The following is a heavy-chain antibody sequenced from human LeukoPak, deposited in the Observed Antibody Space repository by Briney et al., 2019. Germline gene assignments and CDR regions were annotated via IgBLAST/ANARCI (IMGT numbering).Heavy chain of an antibody. J-gene: IGHJ4*02. CDR3: ARDERGIDY. V-gene: IGHV3-48*01. D-gene: IGHD6-13*01. CDR2: ITSSGSTI. CDR1: GFVFSSYG. Sequence: GGSLRLSCAASGFVFSSYGMDWVRQAPGKGLEWVSYITSSGSTIYYAASVKGRFTISRDSANNSLYLQMNSLRADDTAVYYCARDERGIDYWGQGTLVTVSS.